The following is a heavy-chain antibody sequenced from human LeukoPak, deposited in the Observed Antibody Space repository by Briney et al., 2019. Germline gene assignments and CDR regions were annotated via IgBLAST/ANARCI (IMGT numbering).Heavy chain of an antibody. V-gene: IGHV4-59*01. CDR2: VYYKGNT. J-gene: IGHJ4*02. CDR1: GGSIRNYY. Sequence: AETLSLTCTVSGGSIRNYYWSWIRQPPGKGLEWIGYVYYKGNTDYNPSLESRVTISVDTSKNQFSLKLRSVTAADTAVYYCARDEARVLDYWGQGTLVTVSS. CDR3: ARDEARVLDY.